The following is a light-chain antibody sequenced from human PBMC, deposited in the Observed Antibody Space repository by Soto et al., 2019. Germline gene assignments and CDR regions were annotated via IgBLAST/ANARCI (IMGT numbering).Light chain of an antibody. J-gene: IGKJ1*01. Sequence: DIQMTQSPSTLSASVGDRVTITCRASQSISSWLAWYQQKPGKAPKLLIYDASSLESGVPSRVSGSGSWTEFTLTISSLQPDDFATYYCQQYNSYSRTFGQGTKVEIK. V-gene: IGKV1-5*01. CDR3: QQYNSYSRT. CDR1: QSISSW. CDR2: DAS.